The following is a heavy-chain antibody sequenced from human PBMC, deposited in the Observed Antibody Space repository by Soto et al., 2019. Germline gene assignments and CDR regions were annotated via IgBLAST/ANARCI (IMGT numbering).Heavy chain of an antibody. Sequence: QVQLQQWGAGLLKPSETLSLTCAVYGGSFSGYYWSWIRQPPGKGLEWIGEINHSGSTNYNPSLKSRVTISVDTSKNQFSLKLSSVTAADTAVYYCARGGPCSSTSCYSGNWFDPWGQGTPVTVSS. CDR1: GGSFSGYY. V-gene: IGHV4-34*01. CDR3: ARGGPCSSTSCYSGNWFDP. J-gene: IGHJ5*02. D-gene: IGHD2-2*01. CDR2: INHSGST.